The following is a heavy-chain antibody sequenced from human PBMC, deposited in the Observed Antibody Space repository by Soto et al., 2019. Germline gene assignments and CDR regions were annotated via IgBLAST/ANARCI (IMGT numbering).Heavy chain of an antibody. CDR3: AREDDFWSGYNWFDP. CDR1: GFTFSSYC. D-gene: IGHD3-3*01. Sequence: GGSLILSCPASGFTFSSYCMHWVRQAPGKGLEWVAVIWYDGSNKYYADSVKGRFTISRDNSKNTLYLQMNSLRAEDTAVYYCAREDDFWSGYNWFDPWGQGTLVTVSS. CDR2: IWYDGSNK. J-gene: IGHJ5*02. V-gene: IGHV3-33*01.